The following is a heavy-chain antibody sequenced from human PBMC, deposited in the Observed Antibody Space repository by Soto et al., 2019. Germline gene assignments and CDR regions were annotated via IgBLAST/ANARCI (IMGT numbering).Heavy chain of an antibody. CDR2: INHRGST. J-gene: IGHJ5*02. CDR1: GGSISSGDYY. D-gene: IGHD3-9*01. CDR3: ARAVWGYNILTGYYRWFDP. V-gene: IGHV4-39*07. Sequence: SETLSLTCTVSGGSISSGDYYWSWIRQPPGKGLEWIGEINHRGSTEYNPSLKSRVTILIDTSKNQFSLKLTSVTAADTAVYYCARAVWGYNILTGYYRWFDPWGQGTLVTVSS.